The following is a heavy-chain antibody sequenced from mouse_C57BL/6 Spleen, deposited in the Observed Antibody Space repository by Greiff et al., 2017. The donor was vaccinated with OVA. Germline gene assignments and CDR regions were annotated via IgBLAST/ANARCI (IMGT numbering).Heavy chain of an antibody. J-gene: IGHJ2*01. CDR2: IYPSDSDT. CDR3: ATQSSDYGSGYFDY. CDR1: GYTFTSYW. V-gene: IGHV1-74*01. D-gene: IGHD1-1*01. Sequence: VQLQQPGAELVKPGASVKVSCKASGYTFTSYWMHWVKQRPGQGLEWIGRIYPSDSDTNYNEKFKGKATLTVDKSSSTAYMQLSSLTSEDSAVYYCATQSSDYGSGYFDYWGQGTTLTVSA.